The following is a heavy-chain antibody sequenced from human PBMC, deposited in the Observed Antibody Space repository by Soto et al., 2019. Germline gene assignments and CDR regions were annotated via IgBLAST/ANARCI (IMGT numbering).Heavy chain of an antibody. Sequence: VGSLGLCCAASGFTFSSYLMHWFRQAPGKGLVWVSGIKSDGSSTTYADSVKGRFTISRDNAKNTLYLQMNSLRAEDTAVYYCARDYRVRGRDSHGFGPRGEATL. CDR1: GFTFSSYL. CDR3: ARDYRVRGRDSHGFGP. CDR2: IKSDGSST. D-gene: IGHD3-10*01. V-gene: IGHV3-74*01. J-gene: IGHJ5*02.